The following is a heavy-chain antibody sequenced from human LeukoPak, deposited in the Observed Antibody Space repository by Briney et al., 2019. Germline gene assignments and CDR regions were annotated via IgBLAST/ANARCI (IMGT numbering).Heavy chain of an antibody. CDR2: IKEDGSEK. J-gene: IGHJ4*02. V-gene: IGHV3-7*01. CDR1: GFTFSTYW. D-gene: IGHD3-22*01. CDR3: ARDSSGYQ. Sequence: PGGSLRLSCAVSGFTFSTYWMSWVRQAPGKGLEWVANIKEDGSEKYYGDSVKGRFTISRDNAKNSLYLQMNSLRAEDTAVYYCARDSSGYQWGQGTLVTVSS.